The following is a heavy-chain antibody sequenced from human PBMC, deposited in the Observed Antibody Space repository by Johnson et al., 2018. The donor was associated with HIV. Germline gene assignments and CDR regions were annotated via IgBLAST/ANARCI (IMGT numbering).Heavy chain of an antibody. CDR1: GFTFDDYG. J-gene: IGHJ3*02. D-gene: IGHD3-16*02. V-gene: IGHV3-20*04. Sequence: MLLVESGGGVVHPGRSLILSCAASGFTFDDYGMSWVRQAPGKGLEWVSGINWNGGSTGYADSVKGRFTISRDNAKNSLYLQMNSLRAEDTALYYCARVVMITFGGVIALDAFDIWGQGTMVTVSS. CDR3: ARVVMITFGGVIALDAFDI. CDR2: INWNGGST.